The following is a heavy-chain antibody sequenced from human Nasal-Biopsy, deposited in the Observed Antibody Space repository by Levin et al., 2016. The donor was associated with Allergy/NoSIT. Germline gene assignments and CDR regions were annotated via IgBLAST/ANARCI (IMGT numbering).Heavy chain of an antibody. D-gene: IGHD2-2*01. Sequence: ASVKVSCKASGYTFTTYDIYWVRQAAGQGLEWMGWMNPNNGNTGYAQNFQGRVTMTRDTSITTAYMELSSLRSEDTAVYYCARVYITCGSISCSDFKWYGMDIWGQGTSVTVSS. V-gene: IGHV1-8*01. CDR3: ARVYITCGSISCSDFKWYGMDI. CDR1: GYTFTTYD. CDR2: MNPNNGNT. J-gene: IGHJ6*02.